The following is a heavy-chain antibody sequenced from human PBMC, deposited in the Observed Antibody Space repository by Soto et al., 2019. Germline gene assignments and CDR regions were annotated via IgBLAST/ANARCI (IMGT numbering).Heavy chain of an antibody. Sequence: SETLSLTCAVSGHSISSGYYWGWIRQPPGKGLEWIGNMYHNGNTYYNPSLKSRVTISLRTSKNQFSLKLSSVTAADTAVYYCARGADIMATTGDAFDIWGQGTMVT. J-gene: IGHJ3*02. CDR2: MYHNGNT. CDR3: ARGADIMATTGDAFDI. V-gene: IGHV4-38-2*01. CDR1: GHSISSGYY. D-gene: IGHD5-12*01.